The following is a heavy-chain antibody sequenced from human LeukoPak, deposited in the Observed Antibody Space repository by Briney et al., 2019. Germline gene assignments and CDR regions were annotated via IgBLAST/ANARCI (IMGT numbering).Heavy chain of an antibody. J-gene: IGHJ3*02. CDR3: ARVVPRHDYGSGSYNLFAFDI. CDR1: GYTFTGYY. Sequence: LGASVKVSCKASGYTFTGYYMHWVRQAPGQGLEWMGWINPKSGGTNYAQKFQGRVTMTRDTSISTAYMELSRLRSDDTAVYYCARVVPRHDYGSGSYNLFAFDIWGQGTMVTVSS. V-gene: IGHV1-2*03. CDR2: INPKSGGT. D-gene: IGHD3-10*01.